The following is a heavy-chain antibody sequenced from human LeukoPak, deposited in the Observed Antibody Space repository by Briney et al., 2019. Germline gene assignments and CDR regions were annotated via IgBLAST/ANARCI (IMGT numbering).Heavy chain of an antibody. Sequence: PGGSLRLSCAASGFTFSSYAMSWVRQAPGKGLEWVSAISGSGGSTYYADSVKGRFTISRDNSKNTLYLQMNSLRAEDTAVYYCAKDRSGYDFPRYFDYWGQGTLVTVSS. J-gene: IGHJ4*02. CDR1: GFTFSSYA. D-gene: IGHD5-12*01. V-gene: IGHV3-23*01. CDR2: ISGSGGST. CDR3: AKDRSGYDFPRYFDY.